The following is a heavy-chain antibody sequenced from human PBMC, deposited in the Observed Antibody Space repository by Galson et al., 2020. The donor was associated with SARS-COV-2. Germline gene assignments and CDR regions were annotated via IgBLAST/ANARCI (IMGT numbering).Heavy chain of an antibody. CDR1: GFSLSTSGVG. D-gene: IGHD6-19*01. Sequence: SGPTLVKPTQTLTLTCTFSGFSLSTSGVGVGWIRQPPGKALEWLALIYWDDDKRYSPSLKSRLTITKDTSKNQVVLTMTNMDPVDTATYYCAHRRSGWYQNYFDYWGQGTLVIVSS. CDR3: AHRRSGWYQNYFDY. CDR2: IYWDDDK. J-gene: IGHJ4*02. V-gene: IGHV2-5*02.